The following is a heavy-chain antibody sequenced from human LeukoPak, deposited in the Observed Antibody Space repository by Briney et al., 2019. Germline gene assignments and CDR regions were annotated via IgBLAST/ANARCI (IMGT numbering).Heavy chain of an antibody. Sequence: SETLSLTCTVSGGSISSGDFYWSWIRQPPGKGLEWIGYFFYSGGTYYNPSLKSRVTISVDTSKNQFSLKLSSVTAADTAVYYCARGRRITIFVGRNWFDPWGQGTLVTVSS. V-gene: IGHV4-30-4*01. J-gene: IGHJ5*02. CDR3: ARGRRITIFVGRNWFDP. CDR2: FFYSGGT. CDR1: GGSISSGDFY. D-gene: IGHD3-3*01.